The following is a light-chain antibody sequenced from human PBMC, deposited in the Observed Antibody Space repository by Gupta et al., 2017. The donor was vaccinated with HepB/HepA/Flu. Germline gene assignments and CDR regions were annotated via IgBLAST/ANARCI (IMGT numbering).Light chain of an antibody. V-gene: IGLV2-14*01. CDR1: SSDVGGYNY. CDR3: SSYTTSTTPGV. J-gene: IGLJ3*02. CDR2: DVS. Sequence: QSALTQPASVSASPGQPITLSCPGTSSDVGGYNYVSWYQQHPGKAPKLIIYDVSNRPSGISNRFSGSKSGNTASLTISGLQAEDEADYYCSSYTTSTTPGVFGGGTKLTVL.